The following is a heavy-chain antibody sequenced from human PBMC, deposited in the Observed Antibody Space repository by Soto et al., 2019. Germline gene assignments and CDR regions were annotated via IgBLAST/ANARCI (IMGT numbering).Heavy chain of an antibody. D-gene: IGHD3-10*01. CDR1: GFTFSNYW. CDR2: ISSSSDYI. V-gene: IGHV3-21*01. Sequence: GGSLRLSCAASGFTFSNYWMTWVRQAPGKGLEWVSSISSSSDYIYYADSVKGRFTISRDNAKNSLYLQMNSLRAEDTAVYYCARGTYYYGSGSYGMDVWGQGTTVTVSS. J-gene: IGHJ6*02. CDR3: ARGTYYYGSGSYGMDV.